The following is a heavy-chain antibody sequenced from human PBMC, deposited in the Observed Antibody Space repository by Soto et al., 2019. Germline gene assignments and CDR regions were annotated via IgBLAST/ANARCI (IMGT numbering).Heavy chain of an antibody. CDR1: GYSFTSYW. J-gene: IGHJ6*02. CDR3: ETSVDGTYYYYGMDV. D-gene: IGHD6-19*01. V-gene: IGHV5-10-1*01. Sequence: PGESLKISCKGSGYSFTSYWISWVRQMPGKGLEWMGRIDPSDSYTNYSPSFQGHVTISADKSISTAYLQWSSLKASDTAMYYCETSVDGTYYYYGMDVWGQGTTVTVYS. CDR2: IDPSDSYT.